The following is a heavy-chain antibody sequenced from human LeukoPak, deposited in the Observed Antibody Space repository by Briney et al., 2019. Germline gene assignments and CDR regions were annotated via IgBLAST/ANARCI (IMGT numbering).Heavy chain of an antibody. CDR2: VYPGDSDT. CDR1: GYTFASYW. CDR3: ARSGLGYCSSISCYVPFDY. D-gene: IGHD2-2*01. J-gene: IGHJ4*02. V-gene: IGHV5-51*01. Sequence: GESLKISCKGSGYTFASYWIGWVRQMPGKGLEWMGIVYPGDSDTRYSPSFQGQVTISADKSISTAYLQWSSLKASDTAMYYCARSGLGYCSSISCYVPFDYWGQGTLVTVSS.